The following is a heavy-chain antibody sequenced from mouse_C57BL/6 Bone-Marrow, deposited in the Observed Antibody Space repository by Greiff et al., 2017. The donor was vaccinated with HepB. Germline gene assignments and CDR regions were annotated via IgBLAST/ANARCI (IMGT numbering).Heavy chain of an antibody. CDR2: ISSGSSTI. CDR3: ARPMIRAWFAY. V-gene: IGHV5-17*01. D-gene: IGHD2-4*01. Sequence: EVKLVESGGGLVKPGGSLKLSCAASGFTFSDYGMHWVRQAPEKGLEWVAYISSGSSTIYYADTVKGRFTLSRDNAKNTLFLQRTSLRSEDTAMSYCARPMIRAWFAYWGQGTLVTVSA. CDR1: GFTFSDYG. J-gene: IGHJ3*01.